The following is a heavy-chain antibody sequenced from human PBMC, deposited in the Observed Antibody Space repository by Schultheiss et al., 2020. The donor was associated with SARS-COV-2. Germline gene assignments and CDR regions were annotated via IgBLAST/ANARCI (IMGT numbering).Heavy chain of an antibody. Sequence: GGSLRLSCAASGFTFSSYAMSWVRQAPGKGPEWVSYISSSGSTIYYADSVKGRFTISRDNAKNSLYLQMNSLRAEDTAVYYCARGRRCGGDCYWFDYWGQGTLVTVSS. CDR3: ARGRRCGGDCYWFDY. V-gene: IGHV3-48*04. CDR2: ISSSGSTI. J-gene: IGHJ4*02. CDR1: GFTFSSYA. D-gene: IGHD2-21*02.